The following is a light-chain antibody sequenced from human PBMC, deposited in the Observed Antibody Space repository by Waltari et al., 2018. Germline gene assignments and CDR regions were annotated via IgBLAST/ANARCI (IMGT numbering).Light chain of an antibody. CDR2: DVS. CDR1: SSDVGGYNY. J-gene: IGLJ3*02. Sequence: QSALTQPASVSGSPGQSITISCTGTSSDVGGYNYVSWYQQHPGKAPKHMIYDVSKRPSGVSNRVAGSKSGNTTSLTISGLQADDEADYYCSSYTSSSTFDWVFGGGTKLTVL. V-gene: IGLV2-14*01. CDR3: SSYTSSSTFDWV.